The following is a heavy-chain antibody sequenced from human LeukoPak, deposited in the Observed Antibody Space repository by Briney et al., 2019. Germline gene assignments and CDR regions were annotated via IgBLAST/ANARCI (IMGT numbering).Heavy chain of an antibody. Sequence: GGSLRLSCAASGFTFTTYAMAWVRQAPGKGLEWVSAIHSGGFITYFADSVKGRFSISRDDSKNTLYLQMNSLRAEDTAVYYCATSGDYYYGSGSYSHWGQGTLVTVSS. CDR3: ATSGDYYYGSGSYSH. J-gene: IGHJ4*02. CDR2: IHSGGFIT. V-gene: IGHV3-23*01. D-gene: IGHD3-10*01. CDR1: GFTFTTYA.